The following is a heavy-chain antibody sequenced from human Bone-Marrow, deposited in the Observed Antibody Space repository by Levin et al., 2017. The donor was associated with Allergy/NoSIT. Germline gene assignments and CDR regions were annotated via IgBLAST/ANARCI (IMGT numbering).Heavy chain of an antibody. Sequence: ASVKVSCQASGYKFTDYAMYWVRQAPGQAFEWMGWINPGTGNLKYSQKFEGRVTIIRDLSATTVYMDLTSLTSEDTAVYYCGRDRQGVDSWGQGTLVTVSS. D-gene: IGHD3-16*01. CDR1: GYKFTDYA. V-gene: IGHV1-3*01. CDR3: GRDRQGVDS. CDR2: INPGTGNL. J-gene: IGHJ4*02.